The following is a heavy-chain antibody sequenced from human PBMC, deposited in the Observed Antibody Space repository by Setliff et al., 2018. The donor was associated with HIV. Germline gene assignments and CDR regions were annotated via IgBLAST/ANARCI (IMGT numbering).Heavy chain of an antibody. J-gene: IGHJ5*02. CDR2: IYSGGSST. CDR1: GFIISDHF. V-gene: IGHV3-23*03. Sequence: LRLSCAASGFIISDHFMEWVRQAPGKGLEWVSVIYSGGSSTYYADSVKGRFTISRDNSKNTLYLQMNSLRAEDMAVYYCAKGVKWLDPWGQGTLVTVSS. D-gene: IGHD3-16*01. CDR3: AKGVKWLDP.